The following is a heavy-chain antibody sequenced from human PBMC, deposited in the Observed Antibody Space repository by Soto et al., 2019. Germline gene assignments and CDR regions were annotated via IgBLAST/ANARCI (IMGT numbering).Heavy chain of an antibody. D-gene: IGHD3-16*01. V-gene: IGHV4-31*03. CDR1: GGSISSGGYY. Sequence: SETLSLTCTVSGGSISSGGYYWSWIRQHPGKGLEWIGYIYYSGRTYYNPSLKGRVTISVDTSKNQFSLKLSSVTAADTAVYFCARHLAGFIRGSYGYWGQGLLVTVSS. J-gene: IGHJ4*02. CDR2: IYYSGRT. CDR3: ARHLAGFIRGSYGY.